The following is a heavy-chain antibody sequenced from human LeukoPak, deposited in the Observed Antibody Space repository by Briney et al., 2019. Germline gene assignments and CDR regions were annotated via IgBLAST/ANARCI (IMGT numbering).Heavy chain of an antibody. J-gene: IGHJ4*02. CDR3: ARARGGYVFDS. CDR1: EFTSSGYW. V-gene: IGHV3-74*03. D-gene: IGHD2-15*01. CDR2: LKNDGSSA. Sequence: GGSLRLSCAASEFTSSGYWMHWVRQAPGKGLVGVARLKNDGSSAEYANSAQRRFIISRDNGRNTVFLQMESLGGDDTEIYYCARARGGYVFDSWGQGTQVIVSS.